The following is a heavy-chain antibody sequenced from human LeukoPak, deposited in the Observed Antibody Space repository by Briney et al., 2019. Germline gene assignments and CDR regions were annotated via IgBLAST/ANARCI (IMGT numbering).Heavy chain of an antibody. CDR2: IYYSGST. CDR3: ARVGIAAAGKNWFDP. J-gene: IGHJ5*02. V-gene: IGHV4-28*03. CDR1: GYSITSSSW. Sequence: PSETLSLTCAVSGYSITSSSWWGWIRQPPGKGLEWIGYIYYSGSTNYNPSLKSRVTISVDTSKNQFSLKLSSVTAADTAVYYCARVGIAAAGKNWFDPWGQGTLVTVSS. D-gene: IGHD6-13*01.